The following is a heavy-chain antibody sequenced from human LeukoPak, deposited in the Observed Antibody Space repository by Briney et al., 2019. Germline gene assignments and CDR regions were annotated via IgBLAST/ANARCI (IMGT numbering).Heavy chain of an antibody. Sequence: GASVTVSYTASAYTFTGYYMHWVRQAPGQGVEWMGWILPNSGGTKYAQKFQGRVTMTRDKSISTAYMQLSSLTSDDTAVYYCARGVVVVTWNWFDPWGQGTLVTVSS. CDR3: ARGVVVVTWNWFDP. CDR1: AYTFTGYY. CDR2: ILPNSGGT. J-gene: IGHJ5*02. V-gene: IGHV1-2*02. D-gene: IGHD2-2*01.